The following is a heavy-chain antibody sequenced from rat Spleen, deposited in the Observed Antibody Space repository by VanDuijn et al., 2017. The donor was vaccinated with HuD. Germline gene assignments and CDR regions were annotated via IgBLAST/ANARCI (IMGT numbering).Heavy chain of an antibody. CDR1: GFTFSSFP. CDR3: TTRPSNN. Sequence: EVQLVESGGGLVQPGRSLKLSCAASGFTFSSFPMAWVRQAPKKGLEWVASISSGGGSTYYRDSVKGRFTISRDNAKSSLYLQMDSLRSEDTATYYCTTRPSNNWGQGVMVTVSS. J-gene: IGHJ2*01. V-gene: IGHV5-20*01. CDR2: ISSGGGST. D-gene: IGHD1-10*01.